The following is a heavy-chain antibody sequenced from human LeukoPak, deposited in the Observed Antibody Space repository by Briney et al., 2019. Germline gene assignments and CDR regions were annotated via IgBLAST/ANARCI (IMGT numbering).Heavy chain of an antibody. Sequence: GGSLRLSCAASGFTFSSYAMSWVRQAPGKGLEWVSAISGNGGSTYYADSVKGRFTISRDNSQNTLYLQMNSLRAEDTAVYYRASSIAATPFYLDYWGQGTLVTVSS. CDR1: GFTFSSYA. D-gene: IGHD6-6*01. J-gene: IGHJ4*02. V-gene: IGHV3-23*01. CDR2: ISGNGGST. CDR3: ASSIAATPFYLDY.